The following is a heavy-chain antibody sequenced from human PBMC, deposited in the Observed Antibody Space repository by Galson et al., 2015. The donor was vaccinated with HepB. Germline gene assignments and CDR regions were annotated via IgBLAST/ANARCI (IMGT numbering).Heavy chain of an antibody. D-gene: IGHD4-17*01. CDR3: ARVADSDYGDHAHFDY. CDR2: ISSNTIYA. CDR1: GFTFSDYY. Sequence: SLRLSCAASGFTFSDYYMSWIRKAPGKGLEWLSHISSNTIYANYADSVKGRFTISRDNVKNSMFMQMDSLRADDTAVYYCARVADSDYGDHAHFDYWGQGTLVTVSS. J-gene: IGHJ4*02. V-gene: IGHV3-11*06.